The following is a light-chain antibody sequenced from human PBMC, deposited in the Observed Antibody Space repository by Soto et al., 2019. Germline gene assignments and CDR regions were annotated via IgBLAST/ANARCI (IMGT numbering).Light chain of an antibody. CDR1: QNINRY. J-gene: IGKJ2*01. CDR3: QQSYITPET. V-gene: IGKV1-39*01. CDR2: AAS. Sequence: DIQMTQSPSSLSASVGDRVTLTCRASQNINRYLNWYQQKPGKAPKLLIYAASSLQSGVPSRFSGSGSGTDFTLTIICLQPEDFATYYCQQSYITPETFGRGTHLEI.